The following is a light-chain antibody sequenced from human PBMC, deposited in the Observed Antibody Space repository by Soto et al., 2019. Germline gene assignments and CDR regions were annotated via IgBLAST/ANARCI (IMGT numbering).Light chain of an antibody. J-gene: IGKJ1*01. V-gene: IGKV3-20*01. Sequence: EIVLTQSPGTLSLSPGERATLSCRASQSVSSNYLAWYQQKPGQAPRLLIYIASGRATGIPDRFSGSGSGTDFTLTISRVEPEEFAVYYCQQYGTSPWTFGQGTKVEIK. CDR1: QSVSSNY. CDR3: QQYGTSPWT. CDR2: IAS.